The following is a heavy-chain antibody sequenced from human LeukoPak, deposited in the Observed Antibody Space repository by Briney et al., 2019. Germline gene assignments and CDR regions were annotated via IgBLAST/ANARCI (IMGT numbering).Heavy chain of an antibody. Sequence: GGSLRLSCAASGFTVSSNYMSWVRQAPGKGLEWVSVIYSGGSTYYADSVKGRFTISRDNSKNTLYLQMNSLRAEDTAVYYCARDLDGGNPVLDYWGQGTLVTVSS. CDR1: GFTVSSNY. V-gene: IGHV3-66*01. D-gene: IGHD4-23*01. CDR3: ARDLDGGNPVLDY. J-gene: IGHJ4*02. CDR2: IYSGGST.